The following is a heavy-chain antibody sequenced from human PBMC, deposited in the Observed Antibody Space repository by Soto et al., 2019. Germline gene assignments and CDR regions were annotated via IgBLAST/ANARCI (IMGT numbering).Heavy chain of an antibody. D-gene: IGHD6-13*01. V-gene: IGHV1-8*01. Sequence: QVQLVQSGAEVKKPGASVQVSCKTSGYTFTSYDNNWVRQAPGQGLEWVGWMNTNSDDTRSAQKFRGRLTLTRDKSMRAVYMKLSNLRPDDTAVYYCAREWSAAGHFYGMDVWGQGTTVAVSS. CDR1: GYTFTSYD. CDR3: AREWSAAGHFYGMDV. J-gene: IGHJ6*02. CDR2: MNTNSDDT.